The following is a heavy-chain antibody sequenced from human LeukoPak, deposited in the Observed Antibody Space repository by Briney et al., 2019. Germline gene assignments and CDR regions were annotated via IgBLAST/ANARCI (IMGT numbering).Heavy chain of an antibody. D-gene: IGHD2-2*03. V-gene: IGHV3-30*02. CDR1: GFTFSSYG. CDR3: ATLDIVVVPAARNAFDI. Sequence: GGSLRLSCAAPGFTFSSYGMHWVRQAPGKGLEWVAFIRYDGSNKYYADSVKGRFTISRDNSKNTLYLQMNSLRAEDTAVYYCATLDIVVVPAARNAFDIWGQGTMVTVSS. J-gene: IGHJ3*02. CDR2: IRYDGSNK.